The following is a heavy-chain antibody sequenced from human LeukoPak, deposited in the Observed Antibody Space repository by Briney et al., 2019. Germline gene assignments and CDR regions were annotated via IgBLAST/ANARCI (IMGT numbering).Heavy chain of an antibody. J-gene: IGHJ5*02. D-gene: IGHD2-2*01. CDR2: MNPNSGNT. V-gene: IGHV1-8*01. CDR3: ARDLGSRYCSSTSCYHYNWFDP. Sequence: GASVKLSCKASGYTFTSYDINWVRHATGQGLEWMGWMNPNSGNTGYAQKFQGRVTMTRDTSISTAYMELRRLRADDTAVYYCARDLGSRYCSSTSCYHYNWFDPWGQGTLVTVSS. CDR1: GYTFTSYD.